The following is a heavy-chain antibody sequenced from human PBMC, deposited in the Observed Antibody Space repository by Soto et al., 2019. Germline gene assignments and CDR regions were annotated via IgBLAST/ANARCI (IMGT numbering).Heavy chain of an antibody. D-gene: IGHD2-21*02. CDR2: IYWDDDK. Sequence: QITLKESGPTLVKPTQTLTLTCSVSGFSLNTGGLGVGWIRQPPGKALEWLALIYWDDDKRYSPSLRNRLSINKYTSNTLVGFTMTNMVAVYTATYYCIHSRCGGDCLRSYSSHYYYGLDVWGQGTTVSVSS. CDR3: IHSRCGGDCLRSYSSHYYYGLDV. V-gene: IGHV2-5*02. J-gene: IGHJ6*02. CDR1: GFSLNTGGLG.